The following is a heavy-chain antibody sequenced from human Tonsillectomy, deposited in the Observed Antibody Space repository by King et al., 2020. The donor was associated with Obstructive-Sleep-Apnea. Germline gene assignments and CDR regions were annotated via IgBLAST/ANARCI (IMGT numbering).Heavy chain of an antibody. CDR1: GFTFSSYG. CDR2: IWYDGSNK. Sequence: HVQLVESGGGVVQPGRSLRLSCAASGFTFSSYGMHWVRQAPGKGLEWVAVIWYDGSNKYYADSVKGRFTISRDNSKNTLYLQMNSLRAEDTAVYYCAKEITIFGVGGGWFDPWGQGTLVTVSS. CDR3: AKEITIFGVGGGWFDP. J-gene: IGHJ5*02. V-gene: IGHV3-33*06. D-gene: IGHD3-3*01.